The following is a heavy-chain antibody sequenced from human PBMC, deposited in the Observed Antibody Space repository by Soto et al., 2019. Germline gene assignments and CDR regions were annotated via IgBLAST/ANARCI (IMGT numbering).Heavy chain of an antibody. CDR3: ATTKYRDYDLGRGST. Sequence: QVQLVQSGAEVQKPGSSVKVSCKASGGTFNSYTITWVRQAPGQGLEWMGRIIPMYGTANYAQSLQGRVMITADSSTSTAYMELSRLTSEDTAVYYCATTKYRDYDLGRGSTWGQGTLVTVSS. V-gene: IGHV1-69*08. CDR1: GGTFNSYT. D-gene: IGHD5-12*01. J-gene: IGHJ4*02. CDR2: IIPMYGTA.